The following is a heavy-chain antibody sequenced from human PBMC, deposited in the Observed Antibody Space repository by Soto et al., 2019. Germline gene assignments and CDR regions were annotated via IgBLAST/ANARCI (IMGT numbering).Heavy chain of an antibody. CDR1: GFTFSSYA. D-gene: IGHD2-8*01. CDR3: AKAGTNYCTNGVCYTGY. Sequence: GSLRLSCAASGFTFSSYAMSWVRQAPGKGLEWVSAISGSGGSTYYADSVKGRFTISRDNSKNTLYLQMNSLRAEDTAVYYCAKAGTNYCTNGVCYTGYWGQGTLVTVSS. V-gene: IGHV3-23*01. CDR2: ISGSGGST. J-gene: IGHJ4*02.